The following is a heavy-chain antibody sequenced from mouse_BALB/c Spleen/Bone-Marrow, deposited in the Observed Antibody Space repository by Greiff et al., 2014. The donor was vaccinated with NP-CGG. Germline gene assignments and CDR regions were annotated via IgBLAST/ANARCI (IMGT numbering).Heavy chain of an antibody. J-gene: IGHJ3*01. CDR1: GYTFTSYY. CDR2: IYPGDGST. CDR3: AICYGYDEFAY. D-gene: IGHD2-2*01. V-gene: IGHV1S56*01. Sequence: VHLVESGPELVKPGASVKMSCKASGYTFTSYYIHWVKQRPGQGLEWIGWIYPGDGSTKYNEKFKGKTTLTADKSSSTAYMLLSSLTSEDSAIYFCAICYGYDEFAYWSQGTLVTVSA.